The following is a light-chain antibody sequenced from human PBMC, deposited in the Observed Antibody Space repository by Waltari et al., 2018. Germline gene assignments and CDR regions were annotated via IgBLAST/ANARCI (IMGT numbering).Light chain of an antibody. CDR1: TSDVGGYDF. CDR2: FVS. V-gene: IGLV2-11*01. Sequence: QSALTQPRSVSGSPGQSVTISCTGTTSDVGGYDFVSWYQQHPGQAPKLIIFFVSRRPSGVPDCFSGTRSGNTASLTITGLRDDDEAEYFCCSHGGFDTFWVFGGGTKVIVL. J-gene: IGLJ3*02. CDR3: CSHGGFDTFWV.